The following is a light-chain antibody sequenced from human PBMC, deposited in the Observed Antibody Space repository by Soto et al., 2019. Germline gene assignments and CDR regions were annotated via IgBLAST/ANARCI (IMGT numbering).Light chain of an antibody. CDR2: KAS. J-gene: IGKJ1*01. Sequence: DIQMTQSPSTLSASVGDRVTITCRASKSISIWLAWYQQKPGKAPKLLIYKASSLESGVPSRFSGSGSGTEFTLTISSLQPDDFATYYCQQYSSYRTFGQGTKVDIK. CDR3: QQYSSYRT. CDR1: KSISIW. V-gene: IGKV1-5*03.